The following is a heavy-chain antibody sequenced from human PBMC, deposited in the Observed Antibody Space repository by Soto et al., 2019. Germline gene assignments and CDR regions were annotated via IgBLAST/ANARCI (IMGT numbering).Heavy chain of an antibody. Sequence: QVQLVESGGGVVQPGRSLRLSCAASGFTFSSYAMHWVRQAPGKGLEWVAVISYDGSNKYYADSVKGRFTISRDNSKNTLYLQMNSLRAEDTAVYYCRTKVVNFDYWGQGTLVTVSS. D-gene: IGHD2-15*01. V-gene: IGHV3-30-3*01. J-gene: IGHJ4*02. CDR2: ISYDGSNK. CDR1: GFTFSSYA. CDR3: RTKVVNFDY.